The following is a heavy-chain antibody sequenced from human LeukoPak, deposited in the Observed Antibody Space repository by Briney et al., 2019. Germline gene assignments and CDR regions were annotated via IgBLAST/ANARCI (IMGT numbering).Heavy chain of an antibody. V-gene: IGHV3-30-3*01. CDR1: GFTFSTYA. J-gene: IGHJ4*02. Sequence: GRSLRLSCAASGFTFSTYALHRVRQAPGKGLEWVAVISYDGSNIYYADSVKGRFTISRDNSKNTLYLQMNSLRAEDTAVYYCASISGASWGDYWGQGTLVTVSS. CDR3: ASISGASWGDY. D-gene: IGHD3-16*01. CDR2: ISYDGSNI.